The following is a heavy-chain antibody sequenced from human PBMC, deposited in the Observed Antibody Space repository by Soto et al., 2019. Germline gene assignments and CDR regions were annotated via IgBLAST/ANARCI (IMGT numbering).Heavy chain of an antibody. CDR1: GLTFSSYA. CDR2: IGGAGAYT. Sequence: PGGSLRLSCAASGLTFSSYAMSWVRQAPGKGLEWVSAIGGAGAYTSYADSVKGRFTISRDNSENTLYLQMNSLRAEDTALYYCAKSDKDTAVAGSYFDYWGQGTRVTVSS. CDR3: AKSDKDTAVAGSYFDY. V-gene: IGHV3-23*01. J-gene: IGHJ4*02. D-gene: IGHD6-19*01.